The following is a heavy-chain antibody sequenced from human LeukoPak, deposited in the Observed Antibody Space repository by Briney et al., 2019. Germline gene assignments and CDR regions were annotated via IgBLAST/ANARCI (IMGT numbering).Heavy chain of an antibody. CDR2: IGSSSSVI. J-gene: IGHJ4*02. CDR3: ASGSPAGDY. CDR1: GFTFSSYS. D-gene: IGHD1-26*01. Sequence: GGSLRLSCAASGFTFSSYSMNWVRQAPGKGLEWVSSIGSSSSVIYYADSVKGRFTISRDNARNSLYLQMNRLTAEDTGVYYCASGSPAGDYWGQGTLVTVSS. V-gene: IGHV3-21*01.